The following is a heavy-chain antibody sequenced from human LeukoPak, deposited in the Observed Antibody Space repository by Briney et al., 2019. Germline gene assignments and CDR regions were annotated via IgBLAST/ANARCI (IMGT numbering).Heavy chain of an antibody. CDR1: GYTFTSYG. CDR3: ARSGGSSTSYYYYGMDV. CDR2: ISAYNGNT. J-gene: IGHJ6*02. V-gene: IGHV1-18*01. Sequence: ASVKVSCKASGYTFTSYGISRVRQAPGQGLEWMRWISAYNGNTNYAQKLQGRVTMTTDTSTSTAYMELRSLRSDDTAVYYCARSGGSSTSYYYYGMDVWGQGTTVTVSS. D-gene: IGHD2-2*01.